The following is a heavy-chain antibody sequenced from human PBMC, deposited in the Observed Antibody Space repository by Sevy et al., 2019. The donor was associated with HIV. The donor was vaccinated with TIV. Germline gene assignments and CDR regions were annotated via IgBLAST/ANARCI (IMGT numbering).Heavy chain of an antibody. Sequence: ASVKVSCKASGYTFTGYYLHWVRQAPGQGLEWMGWINPNSGGTNYAPKFQGRVTMTRDTSISTASMELSRLGSDDTAVYYCTRSAAEAKNFYCGGDCYSDYWGQRTLVTVSS. J-gene: IGHJ4*02. V-gene: IGHV1-2*02. CDR2: INPNSGGT. CDR1: GYTFTGYY. CDR3: TRSAAEAKNFYCGGDCYSDY. D-gene: IGHD2-21*02.